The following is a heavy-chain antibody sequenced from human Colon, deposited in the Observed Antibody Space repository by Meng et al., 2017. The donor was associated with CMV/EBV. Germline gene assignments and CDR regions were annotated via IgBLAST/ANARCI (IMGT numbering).Heavy chain of an antibody. CDR1: KFTVSSNE. Sequence: GESLKISCAASKFTVSSNEMNWVRQAPGKGLEWVSHVNSDGTDTNYADFVKGRFTISRDDAKSTLYLQLRSLRAEDTGVYYCARGDRTYYFDSWGQGTPVTVSS. J-gene: IGHJ4*02. V-gene: IGHV3-74*01. CDR2: VNSDGTDT. D-gene: IGHD1/OR15-1a*01. CDR3: ARGDRTYYFDS.